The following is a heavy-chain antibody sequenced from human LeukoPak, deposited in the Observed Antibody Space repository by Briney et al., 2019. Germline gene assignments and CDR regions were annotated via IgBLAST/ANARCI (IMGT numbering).Heavy chain of an antibody. Sequence: SETLSLTCTVSGGSVSSGSYYWSWVRQPPGKGLEWIGYIYYSGSTNYNPSLKSRVTISVDTSKNQFSLRLSSVTAADTAVYYCARDRSLRNYDILTGNYYYYYGMDVWGQGTTVTVSS. V-gene: IGHV4-61*01. CDR3: ARDRSLRNYDILTGNYYYYYGMDV. CDR2: IYYSGST. D-gene: IGHD3-9*01. CDR1: GGSVSSGSYY. J-gene: IGHJ6*02.